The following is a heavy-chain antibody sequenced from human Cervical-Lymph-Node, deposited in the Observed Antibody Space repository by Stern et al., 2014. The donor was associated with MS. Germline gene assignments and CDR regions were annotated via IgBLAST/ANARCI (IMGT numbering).Heavy chain of an antibody. D-gene: IGHD3-22*01. Sequence: EVQLVESGGGLVQPGGSLRLSCAASGFTFSSYWMHWVRQAPGKGLVWVSRINSDGSTTTYADSVKGRFTISRDNAKNTLYLQLNSLRAEDTAVYYCARSYYDTGGYVFDNWGQGTLVTVSS. CDR3: ARSYYDTGGYVFDN. CDR2: INSDGSTT. J-gene: IGHJ4*02. V-gene: IGHV3-74*01. CDR1: GFTFSSYW.